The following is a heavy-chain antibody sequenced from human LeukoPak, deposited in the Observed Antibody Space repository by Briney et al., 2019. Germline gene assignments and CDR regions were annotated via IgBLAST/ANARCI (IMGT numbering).Heavy chain of an antibody. J-gene: IGHJ6*02. CDR2: IYYSGST. Sequence: SETLSLTCTVSGGSISSYYWSWIRQPPGKGLEWIGYIYYSGSTHYNPSLKSRVTISVDTSKNQFSLKLSSVTAADTAVYYCARDQGGSSWYSPHYYYYGMDVWGQGTTVTVSS. CDR3: ARDQGGSSWYSPHYYYYGMDV. CDR1: GGSISSYY. V-gene: IGHV4-59*01. D-gene: IGHD6-13*01.